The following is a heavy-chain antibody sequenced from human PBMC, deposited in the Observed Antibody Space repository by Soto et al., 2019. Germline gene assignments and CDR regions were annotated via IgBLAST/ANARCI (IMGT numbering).Heavy chain of an antibody. CDR1: GFNFHIYG. CDR2: TSYDGSNK. D-gene: IGHD2-15*01. V-gene: IGHV3-30*18. J-gene: IGHJ6*02. Sequence: QVQLVESGAGVVQPGRSLRLSCAASGFNFHIYGMHWVRQAPGKGLVWVAVTSYDGSNKFYADSVKGRFTISRDNSKNTLYLQMNSLRPEDTAVYYCAKAGLVAASLWHGMDVWGRGTTVTVSS. CDR3: AKAGLVAASLWHGMDV.